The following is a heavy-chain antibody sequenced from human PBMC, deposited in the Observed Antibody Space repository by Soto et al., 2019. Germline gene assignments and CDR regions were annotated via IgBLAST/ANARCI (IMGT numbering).Heavy chain of an antibody. V-gene: IGHV4-39*01. J-gene: IGHJ4*02. Sequence: SETLSLTCTVSGGSISSSSYYWGWIRQPPGKGLEWIGSIYYSGSTYYNPSLKSRVTISVDTSKNQFSLKLSSVTAADTAVYYCARHWRGSTTNFDYWGQGTLVTVSS. CDR3: ARHWRGSTTNFDY. CDR1: GGSISSSSYY. D-gene: IGHD3-3*01. CDR2: IYYSGST.